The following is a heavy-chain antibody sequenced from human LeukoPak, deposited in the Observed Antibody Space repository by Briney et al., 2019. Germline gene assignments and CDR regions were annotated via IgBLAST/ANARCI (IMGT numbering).Heavy chain of an antibody. CDR3: ARGYGTVVTGY. V-gene: IGHV3-64*01. D-gene: IGHD4-23*01. J-gene: IGHJ4*02. Sequence: QTGGSLRLSCAASGFTFSSYAMHWVRQAPGKGLEYVSAISSNGGSTYYANSVKGRFTISRDNSKNTLYLQMGSLRAEDMAVYYCARGYGTVVTGYWGQGTLVTVSS. CDR2: ISSNGGST. CDR1: GFTFSSYA.